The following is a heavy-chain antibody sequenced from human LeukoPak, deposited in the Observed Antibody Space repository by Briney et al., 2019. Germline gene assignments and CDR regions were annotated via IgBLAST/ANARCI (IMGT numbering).Heavy chain of an antibody. CDR1: GYTFTSYG. D-gene: IGHD1-26*01. Sequence: ASVKVSCKAFGYTFTSYGISWVRQAPGQGLEWMGWISAYNGNTDYAQKLQGRVTMTTDTSTSTAYMELRSLRSDDTAVYYCAREGASNYYYYMDVWGKGTTVTISS. CDR2: ISAYNGNT. J-gene: IGHJ6*03. V-gene: IGHV1-18*01. CDR3: AREGASNYYYYMDV.